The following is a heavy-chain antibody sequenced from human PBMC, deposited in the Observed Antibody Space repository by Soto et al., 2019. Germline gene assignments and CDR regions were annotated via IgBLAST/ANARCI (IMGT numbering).Heavy chain of an antibody. D-gene: IGHD3-10*01. Sequence: SETLSLTCTVSGGSISSSSYYWGWIRQPPGKGLEWIGSIYYSGSTYYNPSLKSRVTISVDTSKNQFSLKLSSVTAADTAVYYCARPGGGLGELLFGWFDPWGQGTLVTVSS. V-gene: IGHV4-39*01. CDR2: IYYSGST. CDR1: GGSISSSSYY. CDR3: ARPGGGLGELLFGWFDP. J-gene: IGHJ5*02.